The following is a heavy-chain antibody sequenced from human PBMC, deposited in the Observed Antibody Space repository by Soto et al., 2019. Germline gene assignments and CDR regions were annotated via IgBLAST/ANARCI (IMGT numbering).Heavy chain of an antibody. CDR1: GYTFTSYG. D-gene: IGHD1-26*01. CDR3: XXXXXXSYXY. V-gene: IGHV1-18*01. J-gene: IGHJ4*02. CDR2: ISAYNGNT. Sequence: QVQLVQSGAEVKKPGASVKVSCKASGYTFTSYGISWVRQAPGQGLEWMGWISAYNGNTNYAQKLQGRVTMTTDTSTSTAYMXXXXLXXXDXXXXXXXXXXXXSYXYWGQGTLVTVSS.